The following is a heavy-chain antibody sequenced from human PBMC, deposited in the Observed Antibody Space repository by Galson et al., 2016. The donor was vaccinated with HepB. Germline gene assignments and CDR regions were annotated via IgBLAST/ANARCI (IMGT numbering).Heavy chain of an antibody. J-gene: IGHJ4*01. V-gene: IGHV3-30*04. D-gene: IGHD3-3*01. CDR1: GFHFRSYA. CDR2: ISNDGNIK. Sequence: SLRLSCAASGFHFRSYAMHWVRQAPGKGLEWVALISNDGNIKSYISPAKGRFSISRDNSRNTVHLQMNSLRAEDTGVYYCARDRGAAWVQVFLAFWGHGTVVTVFS. CDR3: ARDRGAAWVQVFLAF.